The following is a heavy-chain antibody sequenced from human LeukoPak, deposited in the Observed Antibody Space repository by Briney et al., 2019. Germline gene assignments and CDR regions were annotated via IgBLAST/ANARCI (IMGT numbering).Heavy chain of an antibody. D-gene: IGHD6-19*01. Sequence: ASVTVSCKASGYTFTGYYMHWVRQAPGQGLEWMGWINPNSGGTNYAQKFQGRVTMTRDTSISTAYMELSRLRSDDTAVYYCARDLSGIAVAGTFDYWGQGTLVTVSS. CDR2: INPNSGGT. J-gene: IGHJ4*02. CDR1: GYTFTGYY. CDR3: ARDLSGIAVAGTFDY. V-gene: IGHV1-2*02.